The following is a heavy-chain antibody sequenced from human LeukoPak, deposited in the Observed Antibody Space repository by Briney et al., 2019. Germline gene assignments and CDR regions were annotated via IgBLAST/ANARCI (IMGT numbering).Heavy chain of an antibody. D-gene: IGHD5-24*01. J-gene: IGHJ4*02. CDR2: INQDGSEK. CDR3: ARERDGRFFDY. CDR1: GLTFRSYW. Sequence: AGGSLRLSCAVSGLTFRSYWMSLVRQAPGKGLEWVANINQDGSEKYFVDSVKGRFTISRDNAKNSLHLQMNTLRAEDTAVYYCARERDGRFFDYWGQGTLVTVSS. V-gene: IGHV3-7*01.